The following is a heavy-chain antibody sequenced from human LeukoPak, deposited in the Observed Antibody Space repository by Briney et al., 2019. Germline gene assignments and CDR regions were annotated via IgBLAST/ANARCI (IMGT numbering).Heavy chain of an antibody. Sequence: SETLSLTCTVSSGSISSSTYYWGWIRQPPGKGLEWIGSIYYSGSTYYNPSLKSRVTISVDTSKNQFSLKLSSVTAADTAVYYCARVGATPAGADYWGQGTLVTVSS. J-gene: IGHJ4*02. D-gene: IGHD1-26*01. CDR2: IYYSGST. V-gene: IGHV4-39*07. CDR3: ARVGATPAGADY. CDR1: SGSISSSTYY.